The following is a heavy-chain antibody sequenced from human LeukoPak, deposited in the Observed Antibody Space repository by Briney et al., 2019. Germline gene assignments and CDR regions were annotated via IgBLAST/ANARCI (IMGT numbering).Heavy chain of an antibody. CDR1: GGTISNYS. CDR3: ARHPPRGDGGLPFDY. Sequence: SETLSLTCTVSGGTISNYSWTWIRQPPGKGLEWIWFIYSSGRTNHNPSLKSRVTISVDPSKNQFSLKLSSVTAADTAVYYCARHPPRGDGGLPFDYWGQGPLVTVSS. V-gene: IGHV4-59*01. CDR2: IYSSGRT. J-gene: IGHJ4*02. D-gene: IGHD4-17*01.